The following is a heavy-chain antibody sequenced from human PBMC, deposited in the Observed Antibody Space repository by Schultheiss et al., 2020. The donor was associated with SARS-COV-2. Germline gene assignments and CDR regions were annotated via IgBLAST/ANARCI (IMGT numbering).Heavy chain of an antibody. CDR1: GFTVSSNY. J-gene: IGHJ3*02. D-gene: IGHD2-21*01. CDR3: ASPFLARDAFDI. CDR2: IYSGGST. Sequence: GGSLRLSCAASGFTVSSNYMSWVRQAPGKGLEWVSVIYSGGSTYYADSVKGRFTISRDNAKNSLYLQMNSLRAEDTAVYYCASPFLARDAFDIWGQGTMVTVSS. V-gene: IGHV3-53*01.